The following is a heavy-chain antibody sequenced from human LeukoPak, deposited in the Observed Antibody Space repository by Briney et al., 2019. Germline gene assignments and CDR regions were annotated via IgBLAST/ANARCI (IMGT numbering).Heavy chain of an antibody. V-gene: IGHV4-39*07. CDR1: GGSISSSSYY. J-gene: IGHJ3*02. CDR3: ARWVVDAFDI. Sequence: PSETLSLTCTVSGGSISSSSYYWGWIRQSPGKGLEWVGSIYYSGNTYYNPSLKSRVTMSVDTSKNQFSLKLRSVTAADTAVYYCARWVVDAFDIWGQGTMVTVSS. D-gene: IGHD2-15*01. CDR2: IYYSGNT.